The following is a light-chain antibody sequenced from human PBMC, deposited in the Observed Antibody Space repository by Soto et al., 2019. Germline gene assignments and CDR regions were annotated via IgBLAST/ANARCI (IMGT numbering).Light chain of an antibody. J-gene: IGLJ1*01. CDR3: SSYRRGSTYV. Sequence: XSVLTQPASVSGSPGQSITVSCTGTSSDVGGYNYVSWYQQHPGKAPRLMIYDVTNRPSGVSNRFSGSKSGNTASLTISGLQAEDEADYYCSSYRRGSTYVFGTGTKVTV. V-gene: IGLV2-14*01. CDR1: SSDVGGYNY. CDR2: DVT.